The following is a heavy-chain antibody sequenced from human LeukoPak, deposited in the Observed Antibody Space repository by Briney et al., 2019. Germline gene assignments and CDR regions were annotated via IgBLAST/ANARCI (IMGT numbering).Heavy chain of an antibody. CDR3: ARVHSSSWFYYFDY. CDR2: IYYSGST. CDR1: GGSISSYY. D-gene: IGHD6-13*01. V-gene: IGHV4-59*01. Sequence: SETLSLTCAVSGGSISSYYWSWIRQPPGKGLEWVGYIYYSGSTNYNPSPKSRVTITVDTSKNQSSFKLISVTAADTAVYYCARVHSSSWFYYFDYWGQGTLVTVSS. J-gene: IGHJ4*02.